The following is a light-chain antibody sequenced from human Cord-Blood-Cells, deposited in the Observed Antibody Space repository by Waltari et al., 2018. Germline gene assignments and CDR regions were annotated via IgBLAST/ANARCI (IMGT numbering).Light chain of an antibody. Sequence: DIVMTQSPDSLAVSLGERATLNCKSRPSVLYSSNNKNYLAWYQQKPGQPPKLLIYWASTRESGVPDRFSGSGSGTDFTLTISSLQAEDVAVYYCQQYYSTPPSYTFGQGTKLEIK. CDR1: PSVLYSSNNKNY. V-gene: IGKV4-1*01. J-gene: IGKJ2*01. CDR3: QQYYSTPPSYT. CDR2: WAS.